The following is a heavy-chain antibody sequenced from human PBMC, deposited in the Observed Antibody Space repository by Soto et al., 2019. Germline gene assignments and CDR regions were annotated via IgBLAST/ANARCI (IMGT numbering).Heavy chain of an antibody. CDR2: IIGTDGST. Sequence: PGGSPRLSCAASGFTFSTFDMSWVRQAPGKGLEWVSVIIGTDGSTYYADSVRGRFTISRDNSKNTLFLLMNSLRAEDTAVYFCAKGAWLDYWGQGTPVTVSS. CDR3: AKGAWLDY. J-gene: IGHJ4*02. V-gene: IGHV3-23*01. CDR1: GFTFSTFD.